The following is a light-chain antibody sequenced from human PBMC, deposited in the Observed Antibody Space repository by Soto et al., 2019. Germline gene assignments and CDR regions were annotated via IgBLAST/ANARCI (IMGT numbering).Light chain of an antibody. Sequence: EIVLTQSPGTLSLSPGKRATLSCRASQSISSSYLAWYQQRPGQAPRLLIYGASSRATGIPDRFSGSGSGTEFTLTISRLEPEDFAVYYCQQYGGAPWTFGQGTKVDIK. J-gene: IGKJ1*01. CDR1: QSISSSY. CDR3: QQYGGAPWT. CDR2: GAS. V-gene: IGKV3-20*01.